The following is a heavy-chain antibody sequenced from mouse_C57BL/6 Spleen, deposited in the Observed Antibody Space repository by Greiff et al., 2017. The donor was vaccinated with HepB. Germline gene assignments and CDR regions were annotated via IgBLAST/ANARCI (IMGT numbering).Heavy chain of an antibody. J-gene: IGHJ2*01. CDR2: IYPGDGDT. D-gene: IGHD1-1*01. CDR3: ASYYGSSHDY. V-gene: IGHV1-82*01. CDR1: GYAFSSSW. Sequence: VQLQQSGPELVKPGASVKISCKASGYAFSSSWMNWVKQRPGKGLEWIGRIYPGDGDTNYNGKFKGKATLTADKSSSTAYMQLSSLTSEDSAVYFCASYYGSSHDYWGQGTTLTVSS.